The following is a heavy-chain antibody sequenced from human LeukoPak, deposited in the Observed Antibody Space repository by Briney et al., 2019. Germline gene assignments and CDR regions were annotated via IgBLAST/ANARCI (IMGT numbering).Heavy chain of an antibody. Sequence: SETLSLTCTVSGGSISSYYWSWIRQPPGKGLEWIGEINHSGSTNYNPSLKSRVTISVDTSKNQLSLKLSSVTAADTAVYYCARSTELYSRCFDYWGQGTLVTVSS. CDR3: ARSTELYSRCFDY. CDR1: GGSISSYY. J-gene: IGHJ4*02. V-gene: IGHV4-34*01. D-gene: IGHD6-13*01. CDR2: INHSGST.